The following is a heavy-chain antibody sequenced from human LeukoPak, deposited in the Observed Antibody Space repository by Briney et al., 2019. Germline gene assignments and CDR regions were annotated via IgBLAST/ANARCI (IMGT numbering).Heavy chain of an antibody. CDR1: GFSFSR. D-gene: IGHD3-9*01. Sequence: PGGSLRLSCAASGFSFSRMNWVRQAPGKGLEWVSSVSNSGDYIHYADSVKGRFTISRDNSKNSLYLQMNSLRAEDTAVYYCAKDCFDYDILTGYYGAYYWGQGTLVTVSS. CDR2: VSNSGDYI. J-gene: IGHJ4*02. CDR3: AKDCFDYDILTGYYGAYY. V-gene: IGHV3-21*04.